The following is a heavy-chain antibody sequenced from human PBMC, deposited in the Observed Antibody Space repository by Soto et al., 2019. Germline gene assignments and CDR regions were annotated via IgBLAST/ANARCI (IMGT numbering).Heavy chain of an antibody. J-gene: IGHJ6*03. CDR3: ARGRGATVTDYYCYYYMDI. D-gene: IGHD4-17*01. CDR2: INHSGST. CDR1: GGSFSGYY. Sequence: SETLSLTCAVYGGSFSGYYWSWIRQPPGKGLEWIGEINHSGSTNYNPSLKSRVTISVATSKNQFSLKLSSVTAADTAVYYCARGRGATVTDYYCYYYMDIWGKGTTVTVSS. V-gene: IGHV4-34*01.